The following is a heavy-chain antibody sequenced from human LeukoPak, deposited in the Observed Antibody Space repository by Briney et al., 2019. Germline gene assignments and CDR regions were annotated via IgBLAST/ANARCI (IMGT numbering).Heavy chain of an antibody. CDR2: INPSIGST. CDR3: ARDTALDY. D-gene: IGHD5-18*01. CDR1: GYSFTSYY. V-gene: IGHV1-46*01. J-gene: IGHJ4*02. Sequence: ASVKVSCKASGYSFTSYYLHWVRQAPGQGLEWMGIINPSIGSTNYAQKFQGRVTMTCDTSTSTVYMELSSLRSEDTAVYYCARDTALDYWGQGTLVTVSS.